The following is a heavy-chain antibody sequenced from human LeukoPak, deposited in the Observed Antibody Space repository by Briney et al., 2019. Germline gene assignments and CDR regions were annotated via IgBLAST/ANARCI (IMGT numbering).Heavy chain of an antibody. V-gene: IGHV3-7*01. D-gene: IGHD3-22*01. CDR3: ATYSSLNRREFQY. J-gene: IGHJ1*01. CDR2: IKTDGSEK. Sequence: GGSQRLSCEGSGFTFSNYWMGWVRQAPGKGLQWVANIKTDGSEKYYVDSVKGRFTISRENAKNSLYLQMNSLRAEDTAVYYCATYSSLNRREFQYWGQGTLLTVSS. CDR1: GFTFSNYW.